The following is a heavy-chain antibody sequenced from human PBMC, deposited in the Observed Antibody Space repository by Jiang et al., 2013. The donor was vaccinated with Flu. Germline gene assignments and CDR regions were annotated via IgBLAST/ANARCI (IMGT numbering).Heavy chain of an antibody. D-gene: IGHD6-13*01. J-gene: IGHJ4*02. V-gene: IGHV5-10-1*01. CDR2: IDPGDSET. Sequence: GAEVKKPGESLTISCKGSGHSFSNFWINWVRQIPGKGLEWMGRIDPGDSETSYGPSFQGHVSISVDKSISTTYLQWSSLKASDTAMYYCVRHDGSAAAGTIDYVGPGNPGHRLL. CDR1: GHSFSNFW. CDR3: VRHDGSAAAGTIDY.